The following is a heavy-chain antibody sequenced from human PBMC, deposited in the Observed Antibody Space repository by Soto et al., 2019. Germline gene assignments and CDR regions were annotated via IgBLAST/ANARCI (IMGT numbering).Heavy chain of an antibody. V-gene: IGHV4-30-4*01. J-gene: IGHJ5*02. Sequence: QVQLQESGPGLVKPSQTLSLTCTVSGGSISSGDYYWSWIRQPPGKGLEWIEYIYYSGSTYYNPSLKRRVTISVDTSKNQFSLKLSSVTAADTAVYYCARGGCSGGSCYSVDWFDPWGQGTLVTVSS. CDR2: IYYSGST. CDR1: GGSISSGDYY. CDR3: ARGGCSGGSCYSVDWFDP. D-gene: IGHD2-15*01.